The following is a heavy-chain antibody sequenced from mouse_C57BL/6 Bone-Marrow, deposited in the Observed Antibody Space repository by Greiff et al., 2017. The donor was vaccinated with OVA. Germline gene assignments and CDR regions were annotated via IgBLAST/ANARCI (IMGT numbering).Heavy chain of an antibody. V-gene: IGHV1-55*01. CDR1: GYTFTSYW. CDR2: IYPGSGST. J-gene: IGHJ4*01. D-gene: IGHD2-4*01. Sequence: QVQLQQPGAELVKPGASVKMSCKASGYTFTSYWITWVKQRPGQGLEWIGDIYPGSGSTNYNEKFKSKATLTVDTSSSTAYMQLSSLTSVDSAVYYCARWGLRRRYAMDYWGQGTSVTVSS. CDR3: ARWGLRRRYAMDY.